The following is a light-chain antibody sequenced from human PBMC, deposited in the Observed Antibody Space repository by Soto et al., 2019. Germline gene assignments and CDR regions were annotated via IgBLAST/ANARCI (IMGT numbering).Light chain of an antibody. J-gene: IGKJ1*01. Sequence: DIHLTQSPSTLSASVGDRVTITCRASQSVSIWLAWYRQKPGKAPEVLVWDASSLQRGVPSRFSGSGSGTEFTLTISSLQPDDFATYYCQQYNSYSWTFGQGTKVDIK. CDR3: QQYNSYSWT. CDR1: QSVSIW. CDR2: DAS. V-gene: IGKV1-5*01.